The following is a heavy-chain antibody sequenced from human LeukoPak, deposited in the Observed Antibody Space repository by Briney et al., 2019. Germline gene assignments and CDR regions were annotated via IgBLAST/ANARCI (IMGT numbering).Heavy chain of an antibody. D-gene: IGHD3-22*01. V-gene: IGHV7-4-1*02. J-gene: IGHJ4*02. CDR1: GCTFTSYA. Sequence: ASVKVSCKASGCTFTSYAMNWVRQAPGQGLEWMGWINTNTGNPTYAQGFTGRFVFSLDTSVSTAYLQISSLKAEDTAVYYCARGQYYYDSSGPYYFDYWGQGTLVTVSS. CDR3: ARGQYYYDSSGPYYFDY. CDR2: INTNTGNP.